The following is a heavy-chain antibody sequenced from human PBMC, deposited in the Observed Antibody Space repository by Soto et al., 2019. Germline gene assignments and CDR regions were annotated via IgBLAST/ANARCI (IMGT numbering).Heavy chain of an antibody. CDR3: AKEGYCSGGSCYGYYYGMDV. Sequence: QVQLVESGGGVVQPGRSLRLSCAASGFTFSSYGMHWVRQAPGKGLEWVAVISYDGSNKYYADSVKGRFTISRDKSKNTLYLQLNSLRAEDTAVYYCAKEGYCSGGSCYGYYYGMDVWGQGTTVTVSS. V-gene: IGHV3-30*18. D-gene: IGHD2-15*01. J-gene: IGHJ6*02. CDR1: GFTFSSYG. CDR2: ISYDGSNK.